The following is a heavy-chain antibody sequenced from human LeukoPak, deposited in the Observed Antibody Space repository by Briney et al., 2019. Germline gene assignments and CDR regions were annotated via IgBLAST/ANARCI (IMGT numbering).Heavy chain of an antibody. Sequence: PGGSLRLSCVASGFSFSGHGMHWVRQTPGKGLEWVAVISSDGTKKDYADSVKGRFTVSRDNSKNTLYVQMNRLRPEDTALYYCTKDYGSADYGNYWYSDLWGRGTLVMVPS. CDR3: TKDYGSADYGNYWYSDL. V-gene: IGHV3-30*18. J-gene: IGHJ2*01. CDR1: GFSFSGHG. CDR2: ISSDGTKK. D-gene: IGHD3-10*01.